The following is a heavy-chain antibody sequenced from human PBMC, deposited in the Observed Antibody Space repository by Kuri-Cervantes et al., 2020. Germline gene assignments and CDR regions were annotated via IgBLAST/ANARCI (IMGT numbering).Heavy chain of an antibody. CDR3: ARDLTTWAAEPPLYYYGMDD. CDR2: ISAYNGNT. Sequence: ASVKVSCKASGYTFTSYGISWVRQAPGQGLEWMGWISAYNGNTNYAQKLQGRVTMTTDTSTSTAYMELRSLRSDDTAVYYCARDLTTWAAEPPLYYYGMDDWGQGTTVTFSS. D-gene: IGHD6-13*01. V-gene: IGHV1-18*01. CDR1: GYTFTSYG. J-gene: IGHJ6*02.